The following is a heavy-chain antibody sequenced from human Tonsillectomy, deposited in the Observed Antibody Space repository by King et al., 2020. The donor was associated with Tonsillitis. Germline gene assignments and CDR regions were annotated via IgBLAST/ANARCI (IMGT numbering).Heavy chain of an antibody. Sequence: VQLQESGPGLVKPSETLSLTCAVSGGSISSYYWSWVRQPPGKGLEWIGYIFYSGSTNYNPSLKSRVTISLDTSKNQFSLKLSSVTAADTAVYYCARHGTVGVTLHFDYWGQGTLVTVSS. CDR1: GGSISSYY. CDR2: IFYSGST. V-gene: IGHV4-59*08. J-gene: IGHJ4*02. CDR3: ARHGTVGVTLHFDY. D-gene: IGHD1-26*01.